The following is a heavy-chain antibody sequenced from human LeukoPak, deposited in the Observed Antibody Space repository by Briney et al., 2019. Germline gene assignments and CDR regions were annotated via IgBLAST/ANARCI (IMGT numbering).Heavy chain of an antibody. CDR1: GYTFTGYY. CDR2: INPNSGGT. D-gene: IGHD6-19*01. Sequence: ASVKVSCKASGYTFTGYYMHWVRQAPGQGLEWMGWINPNSGGTNYAQKFQGRVTMTRDTSISTAYMELSRLRSDDTAVYYCARDLKRGYSSGRYSWGTGSSNDYWGQGTLVTVSS. CDR3: ARDLKRGYSSGRYSWGTGSSNDY. V-gene: IGHV1-2*02. J-gene: IGHJ4*02.